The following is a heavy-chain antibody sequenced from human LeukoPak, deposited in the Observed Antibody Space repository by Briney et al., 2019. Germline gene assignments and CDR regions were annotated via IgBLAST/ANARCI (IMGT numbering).Heavy chain of an antibody. Sequence: PSETLSLTCTVSGGSISSGSYYWSWIRQPAGKGLEWIGRIYTSGSTNYNPSLKSRVTISVDTSKNQFSLKLSSVTAADTAVYYCASKQSSGYTSGAFDIWGQGTMVTVSS. J-gene: IGHJ3*02. CDR3: ASKQSSGYTSGAFDI. CDR2: IYTSGST. CDR1: GGSISSGSYY. D-gene: IGHD3-22*01. V-gene: IGHV4-61*02.